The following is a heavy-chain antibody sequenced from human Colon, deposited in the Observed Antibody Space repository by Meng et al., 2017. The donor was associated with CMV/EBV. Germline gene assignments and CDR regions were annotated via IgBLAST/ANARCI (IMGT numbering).Heavy chain of an antibody. D-gene: IGHD6-19*01. CDR1: GFNFDDYA. V-gene: IGHV3-9*01. J-gene: IGHJ4*02. CDR3: AKDKTNKWLTTEGFDY. CDR2: ISWNSNSR. Sequence: SLKISCAASGFNFDDYAMHWVRQIPGKGLEWVSGISWNSNSRGYGDSVRGRFTISRDNAKNSLYLQMNSLRAEDTALYYCAKDKTNKWLTTEGFDYWGQGALVTVSS.